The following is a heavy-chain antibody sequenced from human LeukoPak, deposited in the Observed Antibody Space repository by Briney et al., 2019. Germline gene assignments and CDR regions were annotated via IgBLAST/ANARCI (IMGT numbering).Heavy chain of an antibody. J-gene: IGHJ4*02. D-gene: IGHD3-10*01. V-gene: IGHV3-23*01. CDR1: GFTFSTYA. CDR2: ISAGGGTT. Sequence: PGGSLRISCAASGFTFSTYAMSWVRQAPGEGLEWVSAISAGGGTTYYADSVKGRFTISRDKSTSTLFLQMHSLRVEDTALYYCAKDRDGGSNTRAKGFDYWGQGTRSPSPQ. CDR3: AKDRDGGSNTRAKGFDY.